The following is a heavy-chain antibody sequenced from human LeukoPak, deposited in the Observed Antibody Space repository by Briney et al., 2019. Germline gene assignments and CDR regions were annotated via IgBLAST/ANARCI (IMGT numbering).Heavy chain of an antibody. CDR1: GFTFSSYG. Sequence: PGGSLRLSCAASGFTFSSYGMHWVRQASGKGLEWVAVISYDGSNKYYADSVKGRFTISRDNSKNTLYLQMNSLRAEDTAVYYCAKLVWFGELFDYWGQGTLVTVSS. V-gene: IGHV3-30*18. CDR3: AKLVWFGELFDY. D-gene: IGHD3-10*01. J-gene: IGHJ4*02. CDR2: ISYDGSNK.